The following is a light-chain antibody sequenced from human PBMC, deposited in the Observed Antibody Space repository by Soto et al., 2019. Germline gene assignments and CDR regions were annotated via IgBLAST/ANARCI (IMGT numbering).Light chain of an antibody. Sequence: QSVLTQPASLSGSPGQSITISCTGTSSDIGAYDYVSWFQQHPGKAPKLMISEVNNRPSGVSNRFSGSKSGNTAYLTISGLRSEDEADYYCAAWDDRLSSHVFGTGTKGTVL. CDR2: EVN. J-gene: IGLJ1*01. V-gene: IGLV2-14*01. CDR1: SSDIGAYDY. CDR3: AAWDDRLSSHV.